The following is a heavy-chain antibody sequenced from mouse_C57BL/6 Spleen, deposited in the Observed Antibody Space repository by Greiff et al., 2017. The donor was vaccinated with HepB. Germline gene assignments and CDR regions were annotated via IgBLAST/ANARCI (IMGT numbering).Heavy chain of an antibody. V-gene: IGHV1-81*01. CDR2: IYPRSGNT. CDR1: GYTFTSYG. Sequence: VQLVESGAELARPGASVKLSCKASGYTFTSYGISWVKQRTGQGLEWIGEIYPRSGNTYYNEKFKGKATLTADKSSSTAYMELRSLTSEDSAVYCCARSPFYYYGSSHWYFDVWGTGTTVTVSS. J-gene: IGHJ1*03. CDR3: ARSPFYYYGSSHWYFDV. D-gene: IGHD1-1*01.